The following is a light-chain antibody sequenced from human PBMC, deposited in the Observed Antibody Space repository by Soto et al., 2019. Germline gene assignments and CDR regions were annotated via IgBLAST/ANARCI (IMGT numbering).Light chain of an antibody. J-gene: IGLJ2*01. CDR3: AAWDDRLRGPL. V-gene: IGLV1-47*02. Sequence: QSVLTQPPSSSGTPGQRVTISCSGSSSNIGSNYIYWYQQIPGTAPTIVIYTNNQRPSGVPDRFSGSKSGTSASLAISGLRSEDEAVYYCAAWDDRLRGPLFGGGTKLTVL. CDR1: SSNIGSNY. CDR2: TNN.